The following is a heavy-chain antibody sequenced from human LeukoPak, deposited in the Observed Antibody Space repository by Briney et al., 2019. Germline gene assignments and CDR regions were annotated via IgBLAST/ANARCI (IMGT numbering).Heavy chain of an antibody. CDR1: GGSISSYY. CDR2: FSYSGTT. J-gene: IGHJ4*02. Sequence: SETLSLTCTVSGGSISSYYRSWIRQPPGKGLEWIGYFSYSGTTSYNPSLKSRLTISLDSSKNQFSLKLSSVTAADTAIYYCARHVLTTGISRFYYNIGYFDYWGQGTLVTVSS. D-gene: IGHD4-17*01. V-gene: IGHV4-59*08. CDR3: ARHVLTTGISRFYYNIGYFDY.